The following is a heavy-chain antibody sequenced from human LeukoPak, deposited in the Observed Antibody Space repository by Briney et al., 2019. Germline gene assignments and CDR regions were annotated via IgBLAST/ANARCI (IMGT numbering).Heavy chain of an antibody. J-gene: IGHJ3*02. V-gene: IGHV3-11*04. CDR2: ISSSGSTV. Sequence: GGSLRLSSAASGFTFSDFYMSWVRQAPGKGLEWVSCISSSGSTVYYADSVKGRFTISRDDAKNSLYLQMNSLRAEDTAVYYCAREGRSHDAFDIWGPGTMVTVSS. CDR3: AREGRSHDAFDI. CDR1: GFTFSDFY.